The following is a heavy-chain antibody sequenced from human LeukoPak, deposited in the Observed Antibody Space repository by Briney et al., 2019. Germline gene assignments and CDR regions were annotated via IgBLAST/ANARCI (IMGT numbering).Heavy chain of an antibody. D-gene: IGHD4-17*01. Sequence: GESLKISCKGSGYSFTSYWIGCVRQMPGKGVECMGIIYPGDSDTSSTPYFQGQVTISADKSIRTAYLQWSSLKASDTAMYYCARRWNTVNEYYFDYWGQGTLVTVSS. CDR1: GYSFTSYW. V-gene: IGHV5-51*01. J-gene: IGHJ4*02. CDR2: IYPGDSDT. CDR3: ARRWNTVNEYYFDY.